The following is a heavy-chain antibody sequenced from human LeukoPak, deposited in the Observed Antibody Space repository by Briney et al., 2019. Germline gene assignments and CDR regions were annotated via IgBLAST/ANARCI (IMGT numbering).Heavy chain of an antibody. D-gene: IGHD5-18*01. V-gene: IGHV4-34*01. CDR1: GGSFSGYY. J-gene: IGHJ5*02. CDR3: ARGIEDTAMVTVWFDP. Sequence: PSETLSLTCAVYGGSFSGYYWSWIRQPPGKGLEWIGEINHSGSTNYNPSLKSRVTISVDTSKNQFSLKLSSVTAADTAEYYCARGIEDTAMVTVWFDPWGQGTLVTVSS. CDR2: INHSGST.